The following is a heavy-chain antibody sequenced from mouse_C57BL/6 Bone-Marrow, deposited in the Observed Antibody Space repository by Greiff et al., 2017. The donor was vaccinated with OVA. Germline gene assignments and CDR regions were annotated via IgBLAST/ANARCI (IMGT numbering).Heavy chain of an antibody. Sequence: VQGVESGGDLVKPGGSLKLSCAASGFTFSSYGMSWVRQTPDKRLEWVATISSGGSYTYYPDSVKGRFTISRDNAKNTLYLQMSSLKSEDTAMYYCARQNYYSVRFAYWGQGTLVTVSA. J-gene: IGHJ3*01. CDR3: ARQNYYSVRFAY. CDR1: GFTFSSYG. V-gene: IGHV5-6*01. D-gene: IGHD2-12*01. CDR2: ISSGGSYT.